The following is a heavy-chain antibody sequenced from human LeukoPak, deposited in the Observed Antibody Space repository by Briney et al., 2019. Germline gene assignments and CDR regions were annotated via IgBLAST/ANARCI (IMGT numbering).Heavy chain of an antibody. J-gene: IGHJ3*02. V-gene: IGHV3-30*19. CDR2: ISYDGSNK. CDR1: GFNFSIYG. Sequence: HPGGSLRLSCAASGFNFSIYGMHWVRQAPGKGLEWVTVISYDGSNKYYADSVKGRFTISRDNSKNTLYLQMNSLRAEDTAVYYCARPSFYDSPRWHDAFDIWGQGTMVTVSS. CDR3: ARPSFYDSPRWHDAFDI. D-gene: IGHD3-22*01.